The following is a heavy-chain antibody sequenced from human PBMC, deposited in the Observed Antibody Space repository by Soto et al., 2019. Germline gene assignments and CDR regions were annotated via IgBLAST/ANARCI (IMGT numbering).Heavy chain of an antibody. CDR2: IYYSGST. J-gene: IGHJ4*02. V-gene: IGHV4-39*01. D-gene: IGHD2-15*01. CDR3: ARRVVVVAATSEGNIDY. CDR1: GGSISSSSYY. Sequence: SETLSLTCTVSGGSISSSSYYWGWIRQPPXKGLEWIGSIYYSGSTYYNPSLKSRVTISVDTSKNQFSLKLSSVTAADTAVYYCARRVVVVAATSEGNIDYWGQGTLVTVSS.